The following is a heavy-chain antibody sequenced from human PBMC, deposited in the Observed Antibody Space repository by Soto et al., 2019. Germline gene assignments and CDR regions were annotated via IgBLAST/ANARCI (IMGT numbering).Heavy chain of an antibody. D-gene: IGHD2-15*01. Sequence: GGSLILSCAASGFNVSSNSMNWVRQAPGKGLEWVSVMHSGGSTSYADSVKGRFTISRDNSKNTLYLQMNSLRAEDTAVYYCAKDAQAKRGRRGGNWNYYYGMDVWGQGTTVTVSS. CDR1: GFNVSSNS. J-gene: IGHJ6*02. CDR3: AKDAQAKRGRRGGNWNYYYGMDV. CDR2: MHSGGST. V-gene: IGHV3-53*01.